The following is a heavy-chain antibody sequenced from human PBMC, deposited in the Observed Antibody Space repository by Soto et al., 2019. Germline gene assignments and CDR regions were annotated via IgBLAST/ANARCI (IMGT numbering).Heavy chain of an antibody. J-gene: IGHJ4*02. Sequence: SVKVSCKASGGTFSSYAISWVRQAPGQGLEWMGGIIPIFGTANYAQKFQGRVTITADESTSTAYMELSSLRSEDTAVYYCARQRMAARPYFDYWGQGTLVTVSS. CDR1: GGTFSSYA. CDR2: IIPIFGTA. CDR3: ARQRMAARPYFDY. V-gene: IGHV1-69*13. D-gene: IGHD6-6*01.